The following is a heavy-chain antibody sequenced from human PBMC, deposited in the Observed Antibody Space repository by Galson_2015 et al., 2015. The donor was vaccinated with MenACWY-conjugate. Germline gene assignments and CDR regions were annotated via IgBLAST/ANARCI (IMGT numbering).Heavy chain of an antibody. CDR1: GYSFTSYW. D-gene: IGHD1-26*01. Sequence: QSGAEVKKPGESLKISCKGSGYSFTSYWIGWVRQMPGKGLEWMGIIYPGDSDTRYSPSFQGQVTISADKSISTAYLQWSSLKASDTAMYYCARGSDPREGWDPIHPSVRYYYYGMDVWGQGTTVTVSS. V-gene: IGHV5-51*01. J-gene: IGHJ6*02. CDR2: IYPGDSDT. CDR3: ARGSDPREGWDPIHPSVRYYYYGMDV.